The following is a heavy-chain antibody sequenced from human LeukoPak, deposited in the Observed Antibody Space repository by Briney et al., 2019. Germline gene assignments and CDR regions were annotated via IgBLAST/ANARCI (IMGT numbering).Heavy chain of an antibody. CDR3: ARGVVRYFDY. CDR1: GFTFSGYS. V-gene: IGHV3-21*01. J-gene: IGHJ4*02. CDR2: ISSSSSYI. D-gene: IGHD3-9*01. Sequence: GGSLRLSCAASGFTFSGYSMNWVRQAPGKGLEWVSSISSSSSYIYYADSVRGRFTISRDNAKNSLYLQMNSLRAEDTAVYYCARGVVRYFDYWGQGALVTVSS.